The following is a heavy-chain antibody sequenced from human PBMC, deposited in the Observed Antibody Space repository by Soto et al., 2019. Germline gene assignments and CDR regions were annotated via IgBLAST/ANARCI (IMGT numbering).Heavy chain of an antibody. CDR1: GYTFTSYD. V-gene: IGHV1-8*01. D-gene: IGHD4-17*01. J-gene: IGHJ4*02. CDR2: MNPNSGDT. CDR3: ARDGSKIDGYGVQLGY. Sequence: QVQLVQSGAEVKKPGASVKVSCKASGYTFTSYDINWVRQATGQGLEWMGRMNPNSGDTGLAQKFQGRINMTRNTSITTAYMELSSLRSEDTAVYYCARDGSKIDGYGVQLGYWGQGTVVTVSS.